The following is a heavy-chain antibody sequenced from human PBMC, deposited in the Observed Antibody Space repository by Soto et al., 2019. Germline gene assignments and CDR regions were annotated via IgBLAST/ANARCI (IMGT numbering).Heavy chain of an antibody. CDR2: ITGSGGGT. V-gene: IGHV3-23*01. J-gene: IGHJ6*01. CDR1: GFMFANYA. D-gene: IGHD5-18*01. CDR3: AKLDTHAIIPLPVSGNYYHSVMDL. Sequence: GGSLRLSCAASGFMFANYAMGWVRQAPGRGLEWVSAITGSGGGTYYADSVKGRVTVSRDNSKNTLYLQMHSLRVEDTAIFFCAKLDTHAIIPLPVSGNYYHSVMDLWVQGSTVTVSS.